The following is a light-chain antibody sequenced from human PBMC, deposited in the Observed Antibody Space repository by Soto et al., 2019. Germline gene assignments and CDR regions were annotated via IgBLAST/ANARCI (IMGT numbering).Light chain of an antibody. J-gene: IGLJ1*01. V-gene: IGLV2-8*01. CDR2: EVT. Sequence: QSVLTQPPSASGSPGQSVTISCTGTSSDVGDYDFVSWYQQHPGKVPKLMIYEVTKRPSGVPDRFSGSKSGNTASLTVSGLQAEDEADYFCSSYAGRNNYVFGTGTKLTVL. CDR3: SSYAGRNNYV. CDR1: SSDVGDYDF.